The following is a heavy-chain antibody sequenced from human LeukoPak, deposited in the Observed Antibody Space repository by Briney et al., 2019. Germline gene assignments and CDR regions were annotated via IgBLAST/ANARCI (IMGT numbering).Heavy chain of an antibody. CDR3: ARDQTGSLDY. Sequence: GGSLRLSCVASGFTFRSTWVAWVRQAPGKGLEWVANINQDATTKHYVDSVKDRFTISRDNAKNSLYLQMNSLTVDDTAVYYCARDQTGSLDYWGQGTLVTVSS. CDR1: GFTFRSTW. V-gene: IGHV3-7*01. D-gene: IGHD1-26*01. CDR2: INQDATTK. J-gene: IGHJ4*02.